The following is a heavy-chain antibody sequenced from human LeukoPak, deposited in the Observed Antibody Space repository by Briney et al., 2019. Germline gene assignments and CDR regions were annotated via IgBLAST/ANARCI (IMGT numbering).Heavy chain of an antibody. V-gene: IGHV3-7*01. CDR2: INPDGSAE. D-gene: IGHD4-17*01. CDR1: GFTFSSYS. J-gene: IGHJ4*02. CDR3: ARLFGGVTTFDY. Sequence: GGSLRLSCAASGFTFSSYSMNWVRQGPGKGLEWVASINPDGSAERYVDSVKGRFTISRVNAKNSMYLQMDSLSAEDTALFYCARLFGGVTTFDYWGQGTLVTVSS.